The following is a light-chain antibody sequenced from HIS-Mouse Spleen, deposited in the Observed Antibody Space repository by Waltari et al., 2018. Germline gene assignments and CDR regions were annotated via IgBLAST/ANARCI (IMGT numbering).Light chain of an antibody. Sequence: SYELTQPPSVSVSPGQTASITCSGDNLGDKYAVWYQQKPGQSPVLVIYQDSKRPSGIPERFSGSNSGNTATLTISGTQAMDEADYYCQAWDSSTVVFGGGTKLTVL. V-gene: IGLV3-1*01. CDR1: NLGDKY. CDR2: QDS. CDR3: QAWDSSTVV. J-gene: IGLJ2*01.